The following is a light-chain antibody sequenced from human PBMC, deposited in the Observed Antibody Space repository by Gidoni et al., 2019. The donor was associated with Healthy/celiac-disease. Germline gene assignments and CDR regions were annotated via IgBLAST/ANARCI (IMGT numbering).Light chain of an antibody. CDR1: QGISSY. J-gene: IGKJ4*02. CDR3: QQSYSTPPT. CDR2: AAS. V-gene: IGKV1-39*01. Sequence: DIQMTQSPSSLSASVGDRVTITCRASQGISSYLNWYQQKPGKAPKLLIYAASSLQSGVPSRFSGSGSGTDFTLTISSLQPEDIATYYCQQSYSTPPTFGGGTKVEIK.